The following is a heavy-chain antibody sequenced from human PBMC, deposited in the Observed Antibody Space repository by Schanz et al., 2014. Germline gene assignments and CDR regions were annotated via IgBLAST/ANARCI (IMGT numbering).Heavy chain of an antibody. CDR3: AREQIMAAAGLVDY. D-gene: IGHD6-13*01. J-gene: IGHJ4*01. V-gene: IGHV3-30*19. Sequence: QAQLMESGGGVVQPGTSLILSCSVSGFSLNTYGIHWFRQPAGKGLEWVAVISYDGSNKYYADSVKGRFTISRDNSKNTLYLQMNSLRAEDTAVYYCAREQIMAAAGLVDYWGHGTLVTVSS. CDR2: ISYDGSNK. CDR1: GFSLNTYG.